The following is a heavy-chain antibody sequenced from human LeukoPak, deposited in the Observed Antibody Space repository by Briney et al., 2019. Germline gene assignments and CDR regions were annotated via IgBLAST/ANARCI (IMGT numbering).Heavy chain of an antibody. J-gene: IGHJ3*02. CDR1: GFTFSSYG. CDR2: IRYDGSNK. CDR3: AKESPSYGDPPDDAFDI. V-gene: IGHV3-30*02. D-gene: IGHD4-17*01. Sequence: GGSLRLSCAASGFTFSSYGMHWVRQAPGKGLEWVAFIRYDGSNKYYADSVKGRFTISRDNSKNTLYLQMNSLRAEDTAVYYCAKESPSYGDPPDDAFDIWGQGTMVTVSS.